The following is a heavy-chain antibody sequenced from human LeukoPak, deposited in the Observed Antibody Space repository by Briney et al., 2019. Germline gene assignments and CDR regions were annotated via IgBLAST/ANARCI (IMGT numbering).Heavy chain of an antibody. CDR2: ISYDGSNK. J-gene: IGHJ4*02. CDR1: GFTFSNYA. CDR3: ARERNYDSSGYFYY. D-gene: IGHD3-22*01. V-gene: IGHV3-30-3*01. Sequence: GGSLRPSWAAAGFTFSNYAMHWVRQAPGKGLEWVAVISYDGSNKYYAEYVKGRFTISTDNSKNTLYLQMNSLRAEDTAVYYCARERNYDSSGYFYYWGQGTLVTVSS.